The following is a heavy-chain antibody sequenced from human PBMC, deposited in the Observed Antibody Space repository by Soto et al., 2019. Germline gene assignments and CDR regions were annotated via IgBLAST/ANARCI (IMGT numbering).Heavy chain of an antibody. CDR1: GYTFTGYY. D-gene: IGHD3-22*01. Sequence: ASVKVSCKASGYTFTGYYMHWVRQAPGQGLEWMGWINPNSGGTNYAQKFQGRVTMTRNTSISTAYMELSSLRSEDTAVYYCARGRVATIGYDSSGYYHNWFDPWGQGTLVTVSS. J-gene: IGHJ5*02. CDR2: INPNSGGT. CDR3: ARGRVATIGYDSSGYYHNWFDP. V-gene: IGHV1-2*02.